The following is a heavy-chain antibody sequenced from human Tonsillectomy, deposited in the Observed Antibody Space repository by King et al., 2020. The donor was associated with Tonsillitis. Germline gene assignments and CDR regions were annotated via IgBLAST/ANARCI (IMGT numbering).Heavy chain of an antibody. V-gene: IGHV3-23*04. CDR1: GFTLSSYA. CDR3: AKPKESGSYVYFDY. D-gene: IGHD1-26*01. J-gene: IGHJ4*02. CDR2: ISGSAGTT. Sequence: VQLVESGGGLVQPGGSLRLSCAASGFTLSSYAMSWVRQAPGKGLEWVSVISGSAGTTYYADSVRGRFTISSDTSKNTLYLQMNSLSAEDTAVYYCAKPKESGSYVYFDYWGQGTLVTVSS.